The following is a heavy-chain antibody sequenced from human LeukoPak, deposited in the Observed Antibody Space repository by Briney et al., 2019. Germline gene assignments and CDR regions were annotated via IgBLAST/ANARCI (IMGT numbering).Heavy chain of an antibody. CDR2: ISSSSSYI. CDR3: ARAGPSGNYFDY. J-gene: IGHJ4*02. Sequence: GGSLRLSCAASGFTFSSYSMNWVRQAPGKGLEWVSSISSSSSYIYYADSVKGRFTISRDNAKNSLYLQMNSLRAEDTAVYYCARAGPSGNYFDYWGQGTLVTVSS. CDR1: GFTFSSYS. V-gene: IGHV3-21*01.